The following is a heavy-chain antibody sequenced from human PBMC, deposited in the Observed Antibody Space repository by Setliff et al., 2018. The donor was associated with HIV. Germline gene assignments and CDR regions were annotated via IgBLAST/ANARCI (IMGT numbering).Heavy chain of an antibody. D-gene: IGHD3-22*01. V-gene: IGHV4-39*01. J-gene: IGHJ5*02. CDR3: ASRIYYYDSNNFLREEGFDP. Sequence: SETLSLTCTVSGDSATNSRYNWAWIRQPPGKGLEYIGSIHYDERTYYSPSLKSRVTISLDTSKNQFSLNLTSVTAADTAVYYCASRIYYYDSNNFLREEGFDPWGQGTLVTVPQ. CDR2: IHYDERT. CDR1: GDSATNSRYN.